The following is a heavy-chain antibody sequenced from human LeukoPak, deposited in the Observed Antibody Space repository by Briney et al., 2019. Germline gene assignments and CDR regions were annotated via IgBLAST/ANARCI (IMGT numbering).Heavy chain of an antibody. CDR1: GFTFSSYA. CDR3: AKGDYYDSSGSSYTYYYGMDV. J-gene: IGHJ6*02. V-gene: IGHV3-23*01. CDR2: ISGSGGST. D-gene: IGHD3-22*01. Sequence: GASLRLSCAVSGFTFSSYAMSWVRQAPGKGLEWVSAISGSGGSTYYADSVKGRFTISRDNSKNTLYLQMNSLRAEDTAVYYCAKGDYYDSSGSSYTYYYGMDVWGQGTTVTVSS.